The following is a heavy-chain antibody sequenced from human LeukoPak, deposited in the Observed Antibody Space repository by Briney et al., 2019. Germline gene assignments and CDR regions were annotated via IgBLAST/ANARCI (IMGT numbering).Heavy chain of an antibody. Sequence: PGGSLRLSCAASGFTFSGSAIHWVRQAPGKGLEWVAFIRYDGSNKYYADSVKGRFTISRDNAKNSLYLQMNSLRAEDTAVYYCARAPAHYYGSSDHYYVGESYFDYWGQGTLVTVSS. CDR3: ARAPAHYYGSSDHYYVGESYFDY. D-gene: IGHD3-22*01. J-gene: IGHJ4*02. CDR2: IRYDGSNK. CDR1: GFTFSGSA. V-gene: IGHV3-30*02.